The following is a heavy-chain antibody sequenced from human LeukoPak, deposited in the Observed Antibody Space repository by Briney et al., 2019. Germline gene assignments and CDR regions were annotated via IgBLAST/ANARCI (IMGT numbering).Heavy chain of an antibody. J-gene: IGHJ4*02. D-gene: IGHD5-18*01. Sequence: PSETLSLTCAVYGGSFSGYYWSWIRQPPGKGLEWIGEINHSGSTNYNPSLKSRVTISVDTSKNQFSLKLSSVTAADAAVYYCARVGRGYSYAQGDYWGQGTLVTVYS. V-gene: IGHV4-34*01. CDR1: GGSFSGYY. CDR3: ARVGRGYSYAQGDY. CDR2: INHSGST.